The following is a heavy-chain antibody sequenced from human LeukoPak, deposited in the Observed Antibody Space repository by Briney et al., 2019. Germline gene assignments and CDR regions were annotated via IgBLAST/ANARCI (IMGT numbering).Heavy chain of an antibody. CDR1: GYTFTSYD. CDR3: ARGLRGNWNDPMDYYYYMDV. CDR2: MNPNSGNT. Sequence: ASVKVSCKAPGYTFTSYDINWVRQATGQGLEWMGWMNPNSGNTGYAQKFQGRVTMTRNTSISTAYMELSSLRSEDTAVYYCARGLRGNWNDPMDYYYYMDVWGKGTTVTVSS. D-gene: IGHD1-1*01. V-gene: IGHV1-8*01. J-gene: IGHJ6*03.